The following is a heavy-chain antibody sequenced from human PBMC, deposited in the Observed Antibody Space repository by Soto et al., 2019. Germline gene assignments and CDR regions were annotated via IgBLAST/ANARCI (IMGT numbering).Heavy chain of an antibody. Sequence: SETLSLTCSVSGGTISGYHWTWIRQPAGKGLEWIGRIYSSGNTKYNPSLQSRVTMSLDTSNNQFSLRLTSVTAADTAVYYCARGQRFSDWFDPWGQGTLVTVSS. CDR3: ARGQRFSDWFDP. J-gene: IGHJ5*02. CDR2: IYSSGNT. CDR1: GGTISGYH. V-gene: IGHV4-4*07. D-gene: IGHD3-3*01.